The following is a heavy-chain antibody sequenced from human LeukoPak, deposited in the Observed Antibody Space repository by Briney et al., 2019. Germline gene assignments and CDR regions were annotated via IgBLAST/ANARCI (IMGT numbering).Heavy chain of an antibody. CDR3: ARTASIGARPDY. CDR2: MNPNSGNT. Sequence: GASVKVSCKASGYTFTSYDINWVRQATGQGLEWMGWMNPNSGNTGYAQKLQGRVTLTTDTSTSTAYMDLKTLRSDDTAVYYCARTASIGARPDYWGQGTLVTVSS. J-gene: IGHJ4*02. V-gene: IGHV1-8*01. CDR1: GYTFTSYD. D-gene: IGHD6-6*01.